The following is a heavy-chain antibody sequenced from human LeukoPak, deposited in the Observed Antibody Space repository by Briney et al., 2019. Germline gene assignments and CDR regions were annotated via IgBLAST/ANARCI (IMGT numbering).Heavy chain of an antibody. J-gene: IGHJ5*02. CDR1: GGSISSGGYY. D-gene: IGHD2-15*01. CDR2: IYYSGST. CDR3: ARYYCSGGSCLPVYNWFDP. V-gene: IGHV4-31*03. Sequence: SETLSLTCTVSGGSISSGGYYWSWIRQHPGKGLEWIGYIYYSGSTYYNPSLKSRVTISVDTSKNQFSLKLSSVTAADTAVYCCARYYCSGGSCLPVYNWFDPWGQGTLVTVSS.